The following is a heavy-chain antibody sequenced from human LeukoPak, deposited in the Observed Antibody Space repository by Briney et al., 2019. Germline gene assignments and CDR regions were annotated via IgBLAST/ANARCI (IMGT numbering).Heavy chain of an antibody. Sequence: TSETLSLTCTVSGGSISSSSFYWGWIRQPPGKGLEWIGSIYYSGSTYYNPSLKSRVTMSVDTSKNQFSLRLSSVTAADTAVYYCVRVLYSVSHGPVWGQGTLATVSS. CDR1: GGSISSSSFY. J-gene: IGHJ4*02. V-gene: IGHV4-39*01. CDR3: VRVLYSVSHGPV. D-gene: IGHD6-13*01. CDR2: IYYSGST.